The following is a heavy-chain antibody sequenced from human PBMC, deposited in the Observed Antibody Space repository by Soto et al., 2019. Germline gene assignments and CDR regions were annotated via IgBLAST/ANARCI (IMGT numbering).Heavy chain of an antibody. CDR2: IYYSGST. J-gene: IGHJ5*02. Sequence: SETLSLTCTVSGGSISSGDYYWSWIRQPPGKGLEWIGYIYYSGSTYYNPSLKSRVTISVDTSKNQFSLKLSPVTAADTAVYYCARDYGDYSNWFDPWGQGTLVTVSS. CDR3: ARDYGDYSNWFDP. V-gene: IGHV4-30-4*01. CDR1: GGSISSGDYY. D-gene: IGHD4-17*01.